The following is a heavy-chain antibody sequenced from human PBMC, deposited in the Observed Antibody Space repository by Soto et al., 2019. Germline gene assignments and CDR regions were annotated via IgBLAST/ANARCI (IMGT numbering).Heavy chain of an antibody. D-gene: IGHD2-21*01. J-gene: IGHJ4*02. CDR3: TRGGGGGLFEH. CDR2: ISPKSTYR. CDR1: GFPFSDYY. Sequence: PVGSLRLSCATSGFPFSDYYMSWIRQATGKGLEWLSHISPKSTYRNYADSVKGRFTISRDNTKSSLFLQMNSLGVEDTAVYYCTRGGGGGLFEHWGQGVLVTVSS. V-gene: IGHV3-11*06.